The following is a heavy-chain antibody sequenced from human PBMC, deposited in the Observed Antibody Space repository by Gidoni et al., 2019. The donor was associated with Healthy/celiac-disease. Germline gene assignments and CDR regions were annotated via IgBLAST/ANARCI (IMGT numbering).Heavy chain of an antibody. CDR1: GGSISSYY. V-gene: IGHV4-59*01. J-gene: IGHJ4*02. CDR2: IYYSGST. Sequence: QVQLQESGPGLVKPSETLSLTCTVSGGSISSYYWSWIRQPPGKGLEWIGYIYYSGSTNYNPSLKSRVTISVDTSKNQFSLKLSSVTAADTAVYYCARDSGSEIDYWGQGTLVTVSS. D-gene: IGHD3-10*01. CDR3: ARDSGSEIDY.